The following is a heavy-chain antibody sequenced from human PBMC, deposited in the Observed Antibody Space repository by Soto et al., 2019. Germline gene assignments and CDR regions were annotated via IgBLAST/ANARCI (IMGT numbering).Heavy chain of an antibody. D-gene: IGHD1-1*01. CDR1: GGTFSSYA. Sequence: QVQLVQSGAEVKKPGSSVKVSCKASGGTFSSYAISWVRQAPGQGLEWMGGIIPIFGTANYAQKFQGRVTITADESNSKAYMELSSLRSEDTAVYYCVRRLQRVRRKIDYWGQGPLVTVSS. CDR3: VRRLQRVRRKIDY. J-gene: IGHJ4*02. V-gene: IGHV1-69*01. CDR2: IIPIFGTA.